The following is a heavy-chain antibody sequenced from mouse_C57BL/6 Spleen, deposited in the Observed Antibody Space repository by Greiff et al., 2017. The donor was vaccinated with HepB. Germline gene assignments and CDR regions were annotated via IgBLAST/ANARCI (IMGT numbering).Heavy chain of an antibody. Sequence: VQVVESGAELARPGASVKMSCKASGYTFTSYTMHWVKQRPGQGLEWIGYINPSSGYTKYNQKFKDKATLTADKSSSTAYMQLSSLTSEDSAVYYCARGLRRDYWGQGTTLTVSS. CDR2: INPSSGYT. D-gene: IGHD1-1*01. CDR3: ARGLRRDY. J-gene: IGHJ2*01. CDR1: GYTFTSYT. V-gene: IGHV1-4*01.